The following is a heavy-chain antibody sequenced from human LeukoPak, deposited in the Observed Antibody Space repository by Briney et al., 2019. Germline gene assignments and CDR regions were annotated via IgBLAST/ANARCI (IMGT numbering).Heavy chain of an antibody. Sequence: PSETLSLTCAVSGGSISSRRYYWGWVRQPPGKGLEWIGSINYSGSTYYSPSLKSRITISVDTSKNQFSLKLNSVTAADTAVYYCAGLSSCTWYVRAYYSYYYMDVWGKGTTVTVSS. CDR2: INYSGST. J-gene: IGHJ6*03. V-gene: IGHV4-39*01. D-gene: IGHD6-13*01. CDR1: GGSISSRRYY. CDR3: AGLSSCTWYVRAYYSYYYMDV.